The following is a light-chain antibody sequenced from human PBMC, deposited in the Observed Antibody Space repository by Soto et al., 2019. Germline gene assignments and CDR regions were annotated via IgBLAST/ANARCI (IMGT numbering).Light chain of an antibody. V-gene: IGKV3-20*01. J-gene: IGKJ4*01. CDR2: GAS. CDR3: QQYGRSPLT. CDR1: QSVSSSY. Sequence: EIVLTQSPGTLSLSPGERATLSCRASQSVSSSYLAWYQQKPGQAPRLLIYGASSRATGIPDRFSGSGSGTDFTLTISRLEPEDFAVYYCQQYGRSPLTFGGGNKVDIK.